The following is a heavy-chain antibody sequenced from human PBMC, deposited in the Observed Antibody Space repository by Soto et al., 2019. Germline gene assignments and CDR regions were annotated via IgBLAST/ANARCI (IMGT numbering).Heavy chain of an antibody. CDR1: GYTFTSYA. CDR2: INAGNGNT. CDR3: ARDVAAADY. V-gene: IGHV1-3*05. J-gene: IGHJ4*02. Sequence: QVQLVQSGAEEKKPGASVKVSCKASGYTFTSYAMHWVRQAPGQRLEWMGWINAGNGNTKHSQKLQGRVTITRDTSASTAYIELSSLRSEDTAVYYCARDVAAADYWGQGTLVTVSS. D-gene: IGHD6-13*01.